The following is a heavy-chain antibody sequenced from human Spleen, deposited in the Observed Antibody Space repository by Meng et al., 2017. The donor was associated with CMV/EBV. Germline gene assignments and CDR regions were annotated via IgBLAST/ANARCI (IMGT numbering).Heavy chain of an antibody. D-gene: IGHD2-2*01. CDR3: ARQFYCSSTSCYPGHNWFDP. CDR2: IYPGDSDT. Sequence: SYWIGWVRQMPGKGLEWMGIIYPGDSDTRYSPSFQGQVTISADKSISTAYLQWSSLKASDTAMYYCARQFYCSSTSCYPGHNWFDPWGQGTLVTVSS. CDR1: SYW. J-gene: IGHJ5*02. V-gene: IGHV5-51*01.